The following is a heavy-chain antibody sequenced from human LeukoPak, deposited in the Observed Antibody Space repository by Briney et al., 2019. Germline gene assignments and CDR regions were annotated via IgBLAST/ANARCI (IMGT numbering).Heavy chain of an antibody. V-gene: IGHV3-21*01. Sequence: GGSLRLSCAASGFTFRSYSMNWVRQAPGKGLGWVSSISSSSSYIYYADSVKGRFTISRDNAKNSLYLQMNSLRAEDTAVYYCARSSPSVIVGASDYWGQGTLVTVSS. CDR3: ARSSPSVIVGASDY. CDR1: GFTFRSYS. D-gene: IGHD1-26*01. J-gene: IGHJ4*02. CDR2: ISSSSSYI.